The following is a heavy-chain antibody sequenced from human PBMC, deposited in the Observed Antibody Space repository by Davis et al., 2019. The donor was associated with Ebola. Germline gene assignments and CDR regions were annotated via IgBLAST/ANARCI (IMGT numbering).Heavy chain of an antibody. CDR3: ARGHRYCSGGSCYLFYDY. D-gene: IGHD2-15*01. V-gene: IGHV4-4*02. Sequence: MPSETLSLTCAVSGDSISSSNWWSWVRQPPGKGLEWIGEISHSGSTNYNPSLKSRVTISVDTSKNQFSLKLSSVTAADTAVYYCARGHRYCSGGSCYLFYDYWGQGTLVTVSS. CDR1: GDSISSSNW. CDR2: ISHSGST. J-gene: IGHJ4*02.